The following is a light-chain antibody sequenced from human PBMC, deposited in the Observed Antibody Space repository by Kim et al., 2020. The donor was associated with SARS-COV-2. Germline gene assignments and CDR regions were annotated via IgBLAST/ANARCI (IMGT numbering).Light chain of an antibody. Sequence: SSELTQDHAVSVALGQTVRITCQGDSLRSYYASWYQQKPGQTPVLVIYGKNNRPSGIPDRFSGYSSGNTASLTITGAQAEDEADYYCNSRDSSGHHHYVFGTGTKVTVL. V-gene: IGLV3-19*01. CDR1: SLRSYY. J-gene: IGLJ1*01. CDR2: GKN. CDR3: NSRDSSGHHHYV.